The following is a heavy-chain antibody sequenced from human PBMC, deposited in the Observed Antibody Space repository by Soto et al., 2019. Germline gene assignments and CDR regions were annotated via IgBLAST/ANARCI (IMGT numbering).Heavy chain of an antibody. CDR1: GGSISSGDYY. D-gene: IGHD1-26*01. J-gene: IGHJ4*02. CDR3: ARDMGWGATLKPWGYFDY. V-gene: IGHV4-30-4*01. Sequence: PSETLSLTCTVSGGSISSGDYYWGWIPQPPGKGLEWIGYIYYSGSTYYNPSLKSRVTISVDTSKNQFSLKLSSVTAADTAVYYCARDMGWGATLKPWGYFDYWGQGTLVTVSS. CDR2: IYYSGST.